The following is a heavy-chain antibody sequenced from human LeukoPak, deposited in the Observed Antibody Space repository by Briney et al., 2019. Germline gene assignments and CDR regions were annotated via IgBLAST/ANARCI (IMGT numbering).Heavy chain of an antibody. CDR1: GFTVRTYW. Sequence: QPGGSVRRSCAASGFTVRTYWMHWLRQAPGKGLVWVSRIDAEGTTTTYADSVKGRFTISRDNAKNTLYLQMNSLRAEYTAVYYCARRYHYDSSGYQFDYWGQGTLVTVSS. D-gene: IGHD3-22*01. V-gene: IGHV3-74*01. J-gene: IGHJ4*02. CDR2: IDAEGTTT. CDR3: ARRYHYDSSGYQFDY.